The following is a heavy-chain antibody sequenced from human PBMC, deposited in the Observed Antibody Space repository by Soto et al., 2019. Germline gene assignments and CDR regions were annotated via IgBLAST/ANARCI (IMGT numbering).Heavy chain of an antibody. Sequence: QVQLVVSGGGVVQPGRSLRLSCAASGFTLRSYGMHWVRQAPGKGLEWVAVISYDGSDSSYVDSVKSRFTISRDNAKNTLYLQMNSLRVEDTAVYYCAKGADDYGDPIDYWGQGTLITVSS. CDR1: GFTLRSYG. D-gene: IGHD4-17*01. V-gene: IGHV3-30*18. CDR2: ISYDGSDS. J-gene: IGHJ4*02. CDR3: AKGADDYGDPIDY.